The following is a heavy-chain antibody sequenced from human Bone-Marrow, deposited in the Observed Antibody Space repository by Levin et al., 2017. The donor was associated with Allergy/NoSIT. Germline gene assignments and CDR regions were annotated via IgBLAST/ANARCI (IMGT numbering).Heavy chain of an antibody. D-gene: IGHD3-10*01. CDR2: IYHSGST. Sequence: SQTLSLTCTVSGDSISSGGYYWSWIRQHPGKGLEWIGYIYHSGSTYYNPSLKGRVTISVDTSKNDFSLKLSSLTAADTAVFYCARGEYSYGSGSYYLDYWGQGTLVTVSS. CDR1: GDSISSGGYY. V-gene: IGHV4-31*03. CDR3: ARGEYSYGSGSYYLDY. J-gene: IGHJ4*02.